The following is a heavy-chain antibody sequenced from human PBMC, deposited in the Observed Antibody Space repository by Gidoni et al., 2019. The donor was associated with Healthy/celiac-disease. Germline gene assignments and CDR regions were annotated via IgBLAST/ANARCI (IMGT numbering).Heavy chain of an antibody. CDR1: GYSISSGYY. Sequence: QVQLQESGPGLVKPSETLSLTCTVSGYSISSGYYWGWIRQPPGKGLEWIGSIYHSGSTYYNPSLKSRVTISVDTSKNQFSLKLSSVTAADTAVYYCARDSRDSSSWDWFDPWGQGTLVTVSS. D-gene: IGHD6-13*01. CDR2: IYHSGST. J-gene: IGHJ5*02. CDR3: ARDSRDSSSWDWFDP. V-gene: IGHV4-38-2*02.